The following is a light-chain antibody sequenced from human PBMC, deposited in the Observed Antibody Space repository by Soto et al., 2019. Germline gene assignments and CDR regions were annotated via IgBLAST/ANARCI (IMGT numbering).Light chain of an antibody. CDR3: SSYTSSSTQV. Sequence: QSALTQPASVSGSPGQSITISCTGTSSDVGGYNFVSWYQQYPGKAPKLMIYDVSDRPSGVSNRFSGSKSANTASLTISGLQVEDEADYYCSSYTSSSTQVFGTGTKATVL. V-gene: IGLV2-14*01. CDR2: DVS. CDR1: SSDVGGYNF. J-gene: IGLJ1*01.